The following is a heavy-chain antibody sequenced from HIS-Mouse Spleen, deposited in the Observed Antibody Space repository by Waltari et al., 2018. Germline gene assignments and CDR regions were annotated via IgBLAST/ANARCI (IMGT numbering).Heavy chain of an antibody. CDR2: ISYDGSNK. J-gene: IGHJ5*02. CDR1: GFTFGRSG. D-gene: IGHD6-13*01. V-gene: IGHV3-30*18. Sequence: VQLVESGVGVVQPGGSLRLFCAASGFTFGRSGRHGLRRAPGKGLEWVAVISYDGSNKYYADSVKGRFTISRDNSKNTLYLQMNSLRAEDTAVYYCAKEYSSSHNWFDPWGQGTLVTVSS. CDR3: AKEYSSSHNWFDP.